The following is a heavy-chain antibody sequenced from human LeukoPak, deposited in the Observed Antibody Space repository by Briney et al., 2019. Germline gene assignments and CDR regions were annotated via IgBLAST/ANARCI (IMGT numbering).Heavy chain of an antibody. CDR1: GYTFTSYG. Sequence: GASVKVSCKASGYTFTSYGISWVRQAPGQGLEWMGWISAYNGNTNYAQKLQGRVTMTTDTSTSTAYMELRSLRSDDTAVYYCARDSEFYYYDSSGYPRDIWGQGTMVTVSS. J-gene: IGHJ3*02. V-gene: IGHV1-18*01. CDR3: ARDSEFYYYDSSGYPRDI. CDR2: ISAYNGNT. D-gene: IGHD3-22*01.